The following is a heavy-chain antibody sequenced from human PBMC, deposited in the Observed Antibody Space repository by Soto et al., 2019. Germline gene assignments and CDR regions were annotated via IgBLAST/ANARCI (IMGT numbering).Heavy chain of an antibody. CDR2: ISGSGGST. CDR3: AKLGSPGYSSGWYPEYFQH. D-gene: IGHD6-19*01. J-gene: IGHJ1*01. V-gene: IGHV3-23*01. Sequence: GGSLRLSCAASGFTFSSYAMSWVRQAPGKGLEWVSAISGSGGSTYYADSVKGRFTISRDNSKNTLYLQMNSLRAEDTAVYYCAKLGSPGYSSGWYPEYFQHWGQGTLVTVSS. CDR1: GFTFSSYA.